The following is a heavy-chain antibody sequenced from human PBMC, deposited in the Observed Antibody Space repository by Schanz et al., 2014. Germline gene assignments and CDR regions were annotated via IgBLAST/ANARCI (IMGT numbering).Heavy chain of an antibody. CDR1: GFTFSAYW. CDR3: AREVGGSFGQHY. V-gene: IGHV3-7*01. CDR2: IKPDGSEK. Sequence: EVQLLESGGALEQPGGSLRLSCAASGFTFSAYWMTWVRQAPGKGLDWVGIIKPDGSEKFYVDSVKGRFTISRDNAKNLMYLHLNSLRAEDTAVYYCAREVGGSFGQHYWGQGALVTVSS. D-gene: IGHD1-26*01. J-gene: IGHJ4*02.